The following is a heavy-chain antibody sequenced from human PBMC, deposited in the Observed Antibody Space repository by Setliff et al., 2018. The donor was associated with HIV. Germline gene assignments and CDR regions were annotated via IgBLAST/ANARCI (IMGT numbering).Heavy chain of an antibody. D-gene: IGHD2-2*01. CDR3: ARGVHCTSTTCYPSFYFDY. J-gene: IGHJ4*02. CDR2: IHHSGNT. V-gene: IGHV4-38-2*01. Sequence: PSETLSLTCAVSGYSISSGHYWGWIRQSPGKGLEWIASIHHSGNTYHNPSLKSRVTMSVDTSKNQVSLKLTSVTAEDTAVFYCARGVHCTSTTCYPSFYFDYWGQGIMVTVSS. CDR1: GYSISSGHY.